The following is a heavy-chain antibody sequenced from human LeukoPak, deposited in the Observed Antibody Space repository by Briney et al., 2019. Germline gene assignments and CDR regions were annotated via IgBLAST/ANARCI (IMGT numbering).Heavy chain of an antibody. CDR3: ARVEGLTATVTD. D-gene: IGHD5-18*01. CDR2: IITSAGST. Sequence: ASVNVSCKASRYTFTSYYMHWVRQAPGQGLEWMGLIITSAGSTTYAQNFQGRVTLTRDTSTSTVYMEMSSLRSEDTAVYYCARVEGLTATVTDWGQGTLVTVSS. J-gene: IGHJ4*02. CDR1: RYTFTSYY. V-gene: IGHV1-46*01.